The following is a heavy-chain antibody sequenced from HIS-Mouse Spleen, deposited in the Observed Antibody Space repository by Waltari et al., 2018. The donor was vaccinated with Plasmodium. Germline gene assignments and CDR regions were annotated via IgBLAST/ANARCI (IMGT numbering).Heavy chain of an antibody. V-gene: IGHV3-30-3*01. CDR2: ISYDGSNK. CDR3: ARAPGSIAVAGTGDY. J-gene: IGHJ4*02. D-gene: IGHD6-19*01. CDR1: GFTFSSYA. Sequence: QVQLVESGGGVVQPGRSLRLSCAASGFTFSSYAMHWVRQAPGKGLEWVAVISYDGSNKYYADSGKGRFTSSRDNSKNTLYLQMNSLRAEDTAVYYCARAPGSIAVAGTGDYWGQGTLVTVSS.